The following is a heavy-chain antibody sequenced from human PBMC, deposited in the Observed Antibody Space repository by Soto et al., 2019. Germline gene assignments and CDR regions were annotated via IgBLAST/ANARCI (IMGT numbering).Heavy chain of an antibody. CDR2: IFYSGST. CDR3: ARAFVFTTGRGSRLFST. V-gene: IGHV4-31*03. Sequence: QLQLQESGPGLVKPSQTLSLTCTVSGGFISSDQYYWSWIRHLPGKGLEWIGRIFYSGSTTYNPALNGRVTIPVHTSKNHFTLNMISATGANTAMYYCARAFVFTTGRGSRLFSTWGQGTPVTVSS. D-gene: IGHD3-10*01. CDR1: GGFISSDQYY. J-gene: IGHJ5*02.